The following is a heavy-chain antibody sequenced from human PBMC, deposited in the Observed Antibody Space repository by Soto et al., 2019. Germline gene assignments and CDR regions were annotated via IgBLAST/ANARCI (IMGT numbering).Heavy chain of an antibody. V-gene: IGHV4-31*03. D-gene: IGHD5-18*01. CDR3: ARYDLSNSFWFDP. J-gene: IGHJ5*02. CDR1: GGSISSGTYY. CDR2: IYYSGST. Sequence: QVQLQESGQGLVKPSQTLSLTCNVSGGSISSGTYYWNWIRQHPGKGLEWIGYIYYSGSTYYNPSLKSRVTISLDTSKNQCSLKLTSVTAADTAVYFCARYDLSNSFWFDPWGQGTLVTVSS.